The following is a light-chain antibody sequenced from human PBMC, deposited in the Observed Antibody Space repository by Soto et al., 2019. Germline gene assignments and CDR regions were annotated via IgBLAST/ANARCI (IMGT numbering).Light chain of an antibody. CDR3: SET. J-gene: IGKJ1*01. V-gene: IGKV1-5*03. Sequence: DVQMTQSPSTLSASVGHRVTITCRASHSIGSRLAWCQQKPGKAPKVMIYKASSLESGVPSRFSGSGSGTDFPLTNSSPQPDEVTTYYSSETFGQGTKVEIK. CDR1: HSIGSR. CDR2: KAS.